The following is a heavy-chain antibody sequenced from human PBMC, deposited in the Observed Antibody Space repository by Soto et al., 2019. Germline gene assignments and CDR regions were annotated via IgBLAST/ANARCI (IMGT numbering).Heavy chain of an antibody. J-gene: IGHJ4*02. CDR2: ISSSGANT. Sequence: PGGSLRLSCVASGFTFSRFAMYWVRQAPGKGLEYVSGISSSGANTYDSNSMKGRITISRDNSKNTLYLQVGSLRPEDMAVYYCARRGYSYGFDYWGQGTLVTVSS. V-gene: IGHV3-64*01. CDR1: GFTFSRFA. CDR3: ARRGYSYGFDY. D-gene: IGHD5-18*01.